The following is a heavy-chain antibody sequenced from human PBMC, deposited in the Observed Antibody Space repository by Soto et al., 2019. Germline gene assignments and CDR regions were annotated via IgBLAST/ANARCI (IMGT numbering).Heavy chain of an antibody. D-gene: IGHD4-17*01. J-gene: IGHJ4*02. Sequence: QVQLQESGPGLVKPSQTLSLTCTVSGGSISSDGYYWNWIRQHPGEGLEWIGYIFNSGGTYYNPSLKRRRTMSVDTSKSQFSLELRSVTAADTAVYYWARGRNGDTFDYWGQGTLVTVSS. CDR3: ARGRNGDTFDY. CDR2: IFNSGGT. CDR1: GGSISSDGYY. V-gene: IGHV4-31*03.